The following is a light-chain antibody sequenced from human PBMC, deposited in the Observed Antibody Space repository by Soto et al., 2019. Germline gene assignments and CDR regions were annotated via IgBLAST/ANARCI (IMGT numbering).Light chain of an antibody. Sequence: DILMPHSPSTLSASVGARVTITCRASQSIRNWLAWYQDKPGKAPKLLIYGASSLESGVPSRFRGSGSWTEFTLTIGALQPDDFATYCCQPYNAFPWPFGQGTKVEIQ. CDR2: GAS. CDR1: QSIRNW. CDR3: QPYNAFPWP. J-gene: IGKJ1*01. V-gene: IGKV1-5*01.